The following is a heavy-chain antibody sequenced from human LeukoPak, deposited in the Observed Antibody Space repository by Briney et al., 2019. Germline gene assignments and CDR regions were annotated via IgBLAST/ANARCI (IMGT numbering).Heavy chain of an antibody. CDR1: GGSITSTTYY. CDR2: LYYDGRT. CDR3: VRRAGDWAVNWVDP. J-gene: IGHJ5*02. D-gene: IGHD2-21*02. Sequence: SETLSLTCTVSGGSITSTTYYWAWFRQPPGKGLEWIGSLYYDGRTFYSPSLKSRVTISGDTAKNPLSLKLNSMTAADTAVYYCVRRAGDWAVNWVDPWGQGILVTVSS. V-gene: IGHV4-39*02.